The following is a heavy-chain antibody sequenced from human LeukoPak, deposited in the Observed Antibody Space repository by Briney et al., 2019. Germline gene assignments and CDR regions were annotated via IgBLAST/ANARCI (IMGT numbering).Heavy chain of an antibody. CDR1: GFTFSSYS. CDR3: ARGFREMATMPDDAFDI. J-gene: IGHJ3*02. V-gene: IGHV3-21*01. D-gene: IGHD5-24*01. Sequence: PGGSLRLSCAASGFTFSSYSMNWVRQAPGKGLEWVSSISSSSSYIYYADSVKGRFTISRDNAKNSLYLQMNSLRAEDTAVYYCARGFREMATMPDDAFDIWGQGTMVTVSS. CDR2: ISSSSSYI.